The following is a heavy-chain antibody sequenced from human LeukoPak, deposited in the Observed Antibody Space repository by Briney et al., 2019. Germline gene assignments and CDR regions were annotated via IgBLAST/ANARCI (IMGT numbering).Heavy chain of an antibody. V-gene: IGHV4-59*08. CDR2: IYYSGST. Sequence: PSETLSLTCTVSGGSISSYYWSWIRQPPGKGLEWIGYIYYSGSTNHNPSLKSRVTISVDTSKNQFSLKLSSVTAADTAVYYCASGGRYFDWPPNTFDYWGQGTLVTVSS. CDR1: GGSISSYY. CDR3: ASGGRYFDWPPNTFDY. D-gene: IGHD3-9*01. J-gene: IGHJ4*02.